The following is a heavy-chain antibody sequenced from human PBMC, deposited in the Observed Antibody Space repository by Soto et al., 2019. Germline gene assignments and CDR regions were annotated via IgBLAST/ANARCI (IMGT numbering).Heavy chain of an antibody. Sequence: SETLSLTCTVSGGSISSGGYYWSWIRQHPGKGLEWIGYIYYSGSTYYNPSLKGRVTISVDTSKNQFSLKLSSVTAADTAVYYCAIFYYGSGSYYKEGSNWFDPWGQGALVTVSS. CDR1: GGSISSGGYY. CDR2: IYYSGST. CDR3: AIFYYGSGSYYKEGSNWFDP. D-gene: IGHD3-10*01. V-gene: IGHV4-31*03. J-gene: IGHJ5*02.